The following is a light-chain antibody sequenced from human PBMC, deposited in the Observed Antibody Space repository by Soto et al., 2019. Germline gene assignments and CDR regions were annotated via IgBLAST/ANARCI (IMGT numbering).Light chain of an antibody. Sequence: QSVLTQPASVSGSPGQSITISCTGTSSDVGGYNYVSWYQQHPGKAPKLMIYEVSNRPSGVSNRFSGSKSGNTASLTISGLQAEDDADYYCSSYTSSRTLLFGGGTQLTVL. CDR3: SSYTSSRTLL. V-gene: IGLV2-14*01. J-gene: IGLJ2*01. CDR1: SSDVGGYNY. CDR2: EVS.